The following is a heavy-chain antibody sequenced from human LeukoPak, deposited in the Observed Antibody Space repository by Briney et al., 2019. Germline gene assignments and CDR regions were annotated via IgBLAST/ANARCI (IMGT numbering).Heavy chain of an antibody. CDR3: ARGGFGELFSSDY. V-gene: IGHV3-48*01. J-gene: IGHJ4*02. D-gene: IGHD3-10*01. CDR1: GFTFSSYS. Sequence: GGSLRLSCAASGFTFSSYSMNWVRQAPGKGLEWVSYISSSSSTIYYADSVKGRFTVSRDNAKNSLYLQMNSLRAEDTAVYYCARGGFGELFSSDYWGQGTLVTVSS. CDR2: ISSSSSTI.